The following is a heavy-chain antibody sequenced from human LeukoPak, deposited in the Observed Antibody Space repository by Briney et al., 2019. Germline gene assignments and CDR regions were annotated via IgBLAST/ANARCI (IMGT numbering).Heavy chain of an antibody. V-gene: IGHV3-74*01. D-gene: IGHD1-26*01. Sequence: PGGSLRLSCAASGFTFSNYWMHWVRQAPGKGLVWVSRIDSDGSRTSYADSVKGRFTISRDNAKNTLYLQMNSLRAEDTAVYYCARKSGSYYFFDYWGQGTLVTVSS. CDR2: IDSDGSRT. J-gene: IGHJ4*02. CDR3: ARKSGSYYFFDY. CDR1: GFTFSNYW.